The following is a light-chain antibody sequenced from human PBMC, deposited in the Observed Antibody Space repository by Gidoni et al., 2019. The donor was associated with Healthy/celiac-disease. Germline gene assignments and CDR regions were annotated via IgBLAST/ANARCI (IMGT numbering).Light chain of an antibody. J-gene: IGKJ5*01. CDR3: QQYDNRIT. CDR1: QDISNY. Sequence: DIQMTHSPSSLSASVGARVTITCQASQDISNYLNWYQQKPGKAPKLLIYDASNLETGVPSRFSGSGSGTDFTFTISILQPEDIATYYCQQYDNRITFGQGTRLEIK. V-gene: IGKV1-33*01. CDR2: DAS.